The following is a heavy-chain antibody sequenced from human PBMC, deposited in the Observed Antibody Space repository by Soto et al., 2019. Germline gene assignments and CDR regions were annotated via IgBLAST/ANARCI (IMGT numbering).Heavy chain of an antibody. CDR1: GFAFSSYW. D-gene: IGHD1-1*01. CDR3: ARDLDWKDVFRFMETPLIQGLGIDN. J-gene: IGHJ4*02. CDR2: IKQDGSET. Sequence: EVQLVESGGNLVQPGRSLRLSCVASGFAFSSYWMSWVRQAPGKGLEWVANIKQDGSETYYVDSVKGRFTISRDNTKNSLTLQMSSLRADDTAIYYCARDLDWKDVFRFMETPLIQGLGIDNWGQGTLVTVSS. V-gene: IGHV3-7*03.